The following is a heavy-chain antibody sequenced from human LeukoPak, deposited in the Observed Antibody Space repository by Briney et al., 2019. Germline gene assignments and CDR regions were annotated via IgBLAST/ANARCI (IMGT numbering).Heavy chain of an antibody. D-gene: IGHD1-26*01. CDR3: AVGASLPAH. CDR2: ISGSVGST. Sequence: GESLRLPCAASGFSVSDYVMTWVRQAPGKGLEWVSGISGSVGSTYYTDSVKGRFTISRDNSKNTLYLQMNSLGAGDTAVYSCAVGASLPAHWGQGTLVTVSS. CDR1: GFSVSDYV. V-gene: IGHV3-23*01. J-gene: IGHJ4*02.